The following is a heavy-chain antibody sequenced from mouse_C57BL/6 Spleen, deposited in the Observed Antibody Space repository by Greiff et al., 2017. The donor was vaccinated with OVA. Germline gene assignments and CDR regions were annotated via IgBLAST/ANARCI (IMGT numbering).Heavy chain of an antibody. D-gene: IGHD2-13*01. V-gene: IGHV10-3*01. CDR3: VREGGDYENYAMDY. CDR2: IRSKSSNYAT. CDR1: GFTFNTYA. Sequence: EVMLVESGGGLVQPKGSLKLSCAASGFTFNTYAMHWVRQAPGKGLEWVARIRSKSSNYATYYADSVKDRFTISRDKSQSMLYLQMNNLKTEKTSMYYCVREGGDYENYAMDYWGQGTSVTVSS. J-gene: IGHJ4*01.